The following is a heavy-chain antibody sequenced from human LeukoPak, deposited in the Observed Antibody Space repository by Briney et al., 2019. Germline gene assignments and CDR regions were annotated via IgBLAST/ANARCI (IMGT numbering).Heavy chain of an antibody. CDR2: INHSVGT. D-gene: IGHD6-19*01. CDR1: SGSFSGYY. Sequence: PSETLSLTCSVYSGSFSGYYWSWIRQPPGKGLEWIGEINHSVGTNYNPSLKSRVTMSLDTSKNQFSLKLSSVTAADTAVYYCARHNSGWTYYYYYMDVWGKGTTVTISS. CDR3: ARHNSGWTYYYYYMDV. V-gene: IGHV4-34*01. J-gene: IGHJ6*03.